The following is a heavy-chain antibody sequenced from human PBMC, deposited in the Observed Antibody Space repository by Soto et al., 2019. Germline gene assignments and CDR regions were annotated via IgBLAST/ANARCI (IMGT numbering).Heavy chain of an antibody. CDR1: GGSINSYY. V-gene: IGHV4-59*01. J-gene: IGHJ4*02. CDR2: IYSSGTT. Sequence: SETLSLTFTVSGGSINSYYWTWVRQPPGKGLEWICYIYSSGTTTYNPSLRSRVTISLETSRNQFSLRMRSVTAADTAVYYCARQWKTTFDXWGQGTLVTISX. D-gene: IGHD6-19*01. CDR3: ARQWKTTFDX.